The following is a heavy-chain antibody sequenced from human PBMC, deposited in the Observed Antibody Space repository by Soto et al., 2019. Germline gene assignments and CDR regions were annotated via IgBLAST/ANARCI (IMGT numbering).Heavy chain of an antibody. Sequence: ASETLSLTCTVSGGSISSGGYYWSWIRQHPGKGLEWIGYIYYSGSTYYNPSLKSRVTISVDTSKNQFSLKLSSVTAADTAVYYCARATDNWFVPWGQGTLGTVSS. D-gene: IGHD5-12*01. V-gene: IGHV4-31*03. CDR2: IYYSGST. J-gene: IGHJ5*02. CDR3: ARATDNWFVP. CDR1: GGSISSGGYY.